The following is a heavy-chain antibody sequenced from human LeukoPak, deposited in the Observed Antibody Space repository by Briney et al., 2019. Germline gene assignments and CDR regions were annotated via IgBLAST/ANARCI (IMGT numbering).Heavy chain of an antibody. D-gene: IGHD3/OR15-3a*01. V-gene: IGHV4-61*02. CDR3: ARLMTYDVFSIYYYAMDV. CDR2: IYTSGST. CDR1: GGSISSGSYY. J-gene: IGHJ6*02. Sequence: KTSETLSLTCTVSGGSISSGSYYWSWIRQPAGKGLEWIGRIYTSGSTNYNPSLKSRVTISVDTSKNQFSLKLSSVTAADTAVYFCARLMTYDVFSIYYYAMDVWGQGTTVAVSS.